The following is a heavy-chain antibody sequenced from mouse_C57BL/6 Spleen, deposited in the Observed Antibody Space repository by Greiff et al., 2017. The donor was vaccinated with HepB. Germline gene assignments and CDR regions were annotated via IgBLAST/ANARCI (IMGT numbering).Heavy chain of an antibody. CDR3: AITRSSTGAMDY. Sequence: QVHVKQPGAELVKPGASVKVSCKASGYTFTSYWMHWVKQRPGQGLEWIGRIHPSDSDTNYNQKFKGKATLTVDKSSSTAYMQLSSLTSEDSAVYYCAITRSSTGAMDYWGQGTSVTVSS. D-gene: IGHD3-1*01. V-gene: IGHV1-74*01. CDR1: GYTFTSYW. J-gene: IGHJ4*01. CDR2: IHPSDSDT.